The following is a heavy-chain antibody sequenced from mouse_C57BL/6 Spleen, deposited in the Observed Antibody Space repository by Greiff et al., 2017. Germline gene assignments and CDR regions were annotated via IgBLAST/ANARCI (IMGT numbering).Heavy chain of an antibody. V-gene: IGHV5-16*01. CDR3: ARVDLLWYFYFDY. CDR2: INYDGSST. Sequence: EVMLVESEGGLVQPGSSMKLSCTASGFTFSDYYMAWVRQVPEKGLEWVANINYDGSSTYYLDSLKSRFIISRDNAKNILYLQMSSLKSEDTATYYCARVDLLWYFYFDYWGQGTTLTVSS. D-gene: IGHD2-1*01. J-gene: IGHJ2*01. CDR1: GFTFSDYY.